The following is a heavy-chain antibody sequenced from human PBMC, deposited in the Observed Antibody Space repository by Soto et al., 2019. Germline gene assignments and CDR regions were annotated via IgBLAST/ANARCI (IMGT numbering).Heavy chain of an antibody. J-gene: IGHJ4*02. CDR1: GGSFKSGSYS. D-gene: IGHD3-3*01. CDR3: ARDFAYFDY. Sequence: XETRTLTCTVSGGSFKSGSYSWSWIRQPRGKGLEWIGYVYHTGRSSYNPSLKSRVSISMDTSKNQFSLNLDSVTAADTAVYFCARDFAYFDYWGQVTLVTVSS. V-gene: IGHV4-61*01. CDR2: VYHTGRS.